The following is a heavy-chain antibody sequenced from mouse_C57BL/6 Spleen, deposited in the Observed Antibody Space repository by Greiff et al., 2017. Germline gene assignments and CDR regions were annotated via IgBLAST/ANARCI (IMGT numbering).Heavy chain of an antibody. CDR1: GYTFTSYW. Sequence: QVQLQQPGAELVKPGASVKMSCKASGYTFTSYWITWVKQRPGQGLEWIGDIYPGSGSTNYNEKFKSKATLTVDTSSSTAYMQLSSLTSEDSAVYYCARRGGNTLYAMDYGGQGTSVTVSS. D-gene: IGHD1-1*02. V-gene: IGHV1-55*01. CDR3: ARRGGNTLYAMDY. J-gene: IGHJ4*01. CDR2: IYPGSGST.